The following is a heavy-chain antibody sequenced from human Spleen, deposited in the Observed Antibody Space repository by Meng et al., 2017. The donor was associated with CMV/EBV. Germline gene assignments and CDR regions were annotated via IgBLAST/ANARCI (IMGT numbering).Heavy chain of an antibody. D-gene: IGHD5-12*01. CDR3: ARRGYGEIDAFDI. J-gene: IGHJ3*02. V-gene: IGHV5-51*01. CDR2: IYPADSDT. CDR1: GYSFTSHW. Sequence: KVSCKGSGYSFTSHWIGWVRQMPGKGLEWMGIIYPADSDTRYSPSFQGQVTISADKSISTAYLQWSSLKASDTAMYYCARRGYGEIDAFDIWGQGTMVTVSS.